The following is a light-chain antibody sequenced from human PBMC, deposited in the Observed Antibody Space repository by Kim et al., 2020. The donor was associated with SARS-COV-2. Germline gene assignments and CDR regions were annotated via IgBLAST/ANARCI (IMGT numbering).Light chain of an antibody. Sequence: VSQGQTASITCSGDKLGDKYACWYQQKPGQSPVLVIYQDSKRPSGIPERFSGSNSGNTATLTISGTQAMDEADYYGQAWDSSTAVFGGGTQLTVL. J-gene: IGLJ2*01. CDR1: KLGDKY. CDR3: QAWDSSTAV. V-gene: IGLV3-1*01. CDR2: QDS.